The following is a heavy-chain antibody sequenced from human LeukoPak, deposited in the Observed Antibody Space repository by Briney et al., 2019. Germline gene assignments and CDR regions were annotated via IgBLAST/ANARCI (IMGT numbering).Heavy chain of an antibody. J-gene: IGHJ4*02. Sequence: LPGGSLRLSCAASGFTFSSYAMSWVRQAPGKGLEWVSAISGSGGSTYYADSVKGRFTISRDNSKNTLYLQMNSLRAEDTAVYYCAKDDSGYYYPFGYRGQGTLVTVSS. CDR3: AKDDSGYYYPFGY. CDR2: ISGSGGST. D-gene: IGHD3-22*01. V-gene: IGHV3-23*01. CDR1: GFTFSSYA.